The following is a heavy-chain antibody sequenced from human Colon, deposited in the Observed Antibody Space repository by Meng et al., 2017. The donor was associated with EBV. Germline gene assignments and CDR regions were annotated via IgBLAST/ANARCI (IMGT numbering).Heavy chain of an antibody. CDR1: GGSISSVDW. V-gene: IGHV4-4*02. CDR3: ARGGYYSFDY. J-gene: IGHJ4*02. CDR2: IYHSGST. D-gene: IGHD5-18*01. Sequence: QVHLQGSGPGLVKPSETLSPTCAVSGGSISSVDWWTWVRQSPGKGLEWIGEIYHSGSTNYNPSLKSRVTISVDKSKNQFSLKLTSVTAADTAVYYCARGGYYSFDYWGQRTLVTVSS.